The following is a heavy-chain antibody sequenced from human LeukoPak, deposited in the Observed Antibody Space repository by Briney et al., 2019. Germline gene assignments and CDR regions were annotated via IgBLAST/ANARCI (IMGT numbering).Heavy chain of an antibody. CDR3: AREGGITIFAPDY. V-gene: IGHV3-30-3*01. CDR2: ISHDGSNK. D-gene: IGHD3-3*01. Sequence: GGSLRLSCAASGFTFSSYAMHWVRQAPGKGLEWVAVISHDGSNKYYADSVKGRFTISRDNSKNTLYLQMNSLRAEDTAVYYCAREGGITIFAPDYWGQGTLVTVSS. CDR1: GFTFSSYA. J-gene: IGHJ4*02.